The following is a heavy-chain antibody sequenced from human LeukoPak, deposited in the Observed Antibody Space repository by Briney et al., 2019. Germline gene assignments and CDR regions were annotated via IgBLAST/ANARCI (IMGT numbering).Heavy chain of an antibody. J-gene: IGHJ4*02. CDR2: IYCNGGSK. Sequence: RETLSLTCAASGFTIGDYGMSWVRKAPGTGLEWVSGIYCNGGSKGYADPVKGRFTNFRDNAKISLYLQMKSLRAEDTALYDCARKGIASPTADFDYWGQGTLVTVSS. V-gene: IGHV3-20*01. CDR3: ARKGIASPTADFDY. D-gene: IGHD6-13*01. CDR1: GFTIGDYG.